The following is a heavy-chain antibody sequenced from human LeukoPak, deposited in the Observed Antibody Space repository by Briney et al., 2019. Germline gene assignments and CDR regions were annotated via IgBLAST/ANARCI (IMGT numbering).Heavy chain of an antibody. V-gene: IGHV3-20*04. D-gene: IGHD3-16*01. CDR2: INWNGGST. CDR1: GFTFDDYG. Sequence: GGSLRLSCAASGFTFDDYGMSWVRQAPGKGLEWVSGINWNGGSTGYADSVKGRFTISRDNAKNSLYLQMDSLRAEDTAVYYCARGWASEAFDYWGQGTLVTVSS. J-gene: IGHJ4*02. CDR3: ARGWASEAFDY.